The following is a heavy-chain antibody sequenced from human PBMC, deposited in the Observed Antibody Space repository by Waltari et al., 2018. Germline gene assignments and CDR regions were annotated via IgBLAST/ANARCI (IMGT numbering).Heavy chain of an antibody. V-gene: IGHV3-30*03. J-gene: IGHJ4*02. CDR1: GFSFGTSG. CDR2: ISHDGDAK. CDR3: ATAPQFIRHFDY. Sequence: QVQLVESGGGVVQPGRSLRLSCEVSGFSFGTSGFHWVRQAPGKGLEWVAVISHDGDAKSYADSAKGRFTISRDKSNNRVSLQMDSLRAEDTAVYYCATAPQFIRHFDYWGQGTLVTVSS.